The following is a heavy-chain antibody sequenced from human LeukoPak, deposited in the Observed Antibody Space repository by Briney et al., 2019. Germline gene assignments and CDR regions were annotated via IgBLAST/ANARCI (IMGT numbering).Heavy chain of an antibody. Sequence: PGGSLRLSCAASGFTFDNYGMSWVRLAPGKGLEWVSGINWNGGSIGYAHSVKGRFTISRDNAKNSLYLQMNSLRDEDTAVYYCARAQWLDSFDYWGQGTLVTVSS. V-gene: IGHV3-20*04. CDR3: ARAQWLDSFDY. D-gene: IGHD6-19*01. J-gene: IGHJ4*02. CDR1: GFTFDNYG. CDR2: INWNGGSI.